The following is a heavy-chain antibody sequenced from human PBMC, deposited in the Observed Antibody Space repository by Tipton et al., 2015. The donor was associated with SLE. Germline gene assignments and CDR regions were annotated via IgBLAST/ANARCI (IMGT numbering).Heavy chain of an antibody. CDR1: GGSISSYY. V-gene: IGHV4-59*01. Sequence: TLSLTCTVSGGSISSYYWSWIRQPPGKGLGWIGYIYYSGSTNYNPSLKSRVTISVDTSKNQFSLKLSSVTAADTAVYYCASTWSGELSSNACDIWGQGTMVTGSS. CDR2: IYYSGST. D-gene: IGHD3-10*01. CDR3: ASTWSGELSSNACDI. J-gene: IGHJ3*02.